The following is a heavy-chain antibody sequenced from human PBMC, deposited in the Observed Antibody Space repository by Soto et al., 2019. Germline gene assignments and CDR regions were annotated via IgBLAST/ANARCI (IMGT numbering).Heavy chain of an antibody. CDR3: ASGPGSGWYWFDP. J-gene: IGHJ5*02. CDR2: INHSGTT. Sequence: PSETLSLTCAVYGGSFSSYYWTWIRQPPGKGLEWIGEINHSGTTYCNPSLNSRVSISVDTSKNQFSLKLTSVTAADTAVYYCASGPGSGWYWFDPWGQGSLVTVSS. CDR1: GGSFSSYY. V-gene: IGHV4-34*01. D-gene: IGHD6-19*01.